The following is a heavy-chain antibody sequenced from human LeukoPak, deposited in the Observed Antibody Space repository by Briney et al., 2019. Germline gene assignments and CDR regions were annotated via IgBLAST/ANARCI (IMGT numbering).Heavy chain of an antibody. V-gene: IGHV3-30*02. J-gene: IGHJ4*02. CDR1: GFTFSSYG. CDR2: IRYDGSNK. Sequence: PGGSLRLSCAASGFTFSSYGMSWVRQAPGKGLEWVAFIRYDGSNKYYADSVKGRFTISRDNSKNTLYLQMNSLRAEDTAVYYCAKTASHIVATIGPVDWGQGTLVTVSS. CDR3: AKTASHIVATIGPVD. D-gene: IGHD5-12*01.